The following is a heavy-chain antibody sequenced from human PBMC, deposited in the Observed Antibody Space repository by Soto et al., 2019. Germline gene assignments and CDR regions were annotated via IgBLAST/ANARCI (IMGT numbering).Heavy chain of an antibody. CDR3: APRFLEWLRGNYYYYGMDV. V-gene: IGHV1-2*02. CDR2: INPNSGGT. D-gene: IGHD3-3*01. J-gene: IGHJ6*02. CDR1: GYTFTGYY. Sequence: QVQLVQSGAEVKKPGASVKVSCKASGYTFTGYYMHWVRQAPGQGLEWMGWINPNSGGTNYAQKFQGRVTMTRATSISTAYMELSRLRSDDTAVYYCAPRFLEWLRGNYYYYGMDVWGQGTTVTVSS.